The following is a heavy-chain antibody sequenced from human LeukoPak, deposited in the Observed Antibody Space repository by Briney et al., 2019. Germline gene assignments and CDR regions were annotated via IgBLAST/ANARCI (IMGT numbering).Heavy chain of an antibody. Sequence: GGSLRLSCAASGFTFSSYSMNWVRQAPGKGLEWVPSISSSSSYIYYADSVKGRFTISRDNAKNSLYLQMNSLRAEDTAVYYCARGIAVAGTAFDTWGQGTMVTVSS. J-gene: IGHJ3*02. CDR3: ARGIAVAGTAFDT. V-gene: IGHV3-21*01. D-gene: IGHD6-19*01. CDR2: ISSSSSYI. CDR1: GFTFSSYS.